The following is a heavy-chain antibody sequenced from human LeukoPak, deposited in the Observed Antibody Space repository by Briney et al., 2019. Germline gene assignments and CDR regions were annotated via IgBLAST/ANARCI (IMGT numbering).Heavy chain of an antibody. J-gene: IGHJ4*02. CDR2: IIPILGTA. Sequence: SVKVSCKASGGTFSSYAISWVRQAPGQGLEWMGGIIPILGTANYAQKFQGRVTITTDESTSTAYMELSSLRSEDTAVYYCATTARITVTTSNPFDYWGRGTLVTVSS. V-gene: IGHV1-69*05. CDR1: GGTFSSYA. CDR3: ATTARITVTTSNPFDY. D-gene: IGHD4-11*01.